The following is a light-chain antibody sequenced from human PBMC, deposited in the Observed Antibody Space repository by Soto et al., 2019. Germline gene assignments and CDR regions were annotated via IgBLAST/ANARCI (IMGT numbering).Light chain of an antibody. V-gene: IGKV1-5*03. CDR1: QSISSW. CDR2: KAS. CDR3: QQYNSYSGT. J-gene: IGKJ1*01. Sequence: DIQMTQSPSTLSASVGDRVTITCRASQSISSWLAWYQQKPGKAPKLLIYKASSLESGVQSRFSGSGSGTEFTLTISSLQPDDFATYYGQQYNSYSGTFGQGTKVEIK.